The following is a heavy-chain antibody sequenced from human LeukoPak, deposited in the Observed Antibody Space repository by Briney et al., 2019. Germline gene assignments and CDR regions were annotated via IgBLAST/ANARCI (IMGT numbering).Heavy chain of an antibody. CDR2: INSDGSNT. Sequence: PGGSLRLSCVASGXTFSSYWMHWVRQAPGKGLVWVSRINSDGSNTNYADSVKGRFTISRDNAKNTLYLQMNSLRAEDTAVYYCARAQYSSSYFQHWGHGTLVTVSS. CDR1: GXTFSSYW. D-gene: IGHD6-6*01. J-gene: IGHJ1*01. V-gene: IGHV3-74*01. CDR3: ARAQYSSSYFQH.